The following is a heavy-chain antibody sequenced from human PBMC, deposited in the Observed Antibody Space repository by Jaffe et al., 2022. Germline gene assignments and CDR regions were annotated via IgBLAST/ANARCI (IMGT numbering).Heavy chain of an antibody. D-gene: IGHD3-22*01. CDR2: IYHSGST. Sequence: QVQLQESGPGLVKPSETLSLTCAVSGYSISSGYYWGWIRQPPGKGLEWIGSIYHSGSTYYNPSLKSRVTISVDTSKNQFSLKLSSVTAADTAVYYCARQRITMIVVVIDYWGQGTLVTVSS. J-gene: IGHJ4*02. CDR1: GYSISSGYY. V-gene: IGHV4-38-2*01. CDR3: ARQRITMIVVVIDY.